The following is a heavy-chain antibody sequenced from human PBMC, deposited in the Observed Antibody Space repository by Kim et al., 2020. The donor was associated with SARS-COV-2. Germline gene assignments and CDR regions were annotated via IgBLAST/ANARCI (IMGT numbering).Heavy chain of an antibody. J-gene: IGHJ4*02. CDR3: ARDSGSYSYFDY. D-gene: IGHD1-26*01. V-gene: IGHV3-30*01. Sequence: YYANSVKGRFTISRDNSKNTLNLQMNSLRAEDTAVYYCARDSGSYSYFDYWGQGTLVTVSS.